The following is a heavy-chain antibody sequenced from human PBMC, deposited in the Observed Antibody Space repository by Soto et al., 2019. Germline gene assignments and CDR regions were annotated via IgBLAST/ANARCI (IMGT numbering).Heavy chain of an antibody. V-gene: IGHV3-13*04. J-gene: IGHJ4*02. CDR3: ARGRGADFDY. CDR2: IGTAGDT. CDR1: GFTLSSYD. Sequence: EVQLVESGGGLVQPGGSLRLSCAASGFTLSSYDMHWVRQATGKGPEWVSGIGTAGDTYYPGSVKGRFTISRENAKNSLYLQMNSLRAGDTAVYYCARGRGADFDYWGQGTLVTVSS. D-gene: IGHD1-26*01.